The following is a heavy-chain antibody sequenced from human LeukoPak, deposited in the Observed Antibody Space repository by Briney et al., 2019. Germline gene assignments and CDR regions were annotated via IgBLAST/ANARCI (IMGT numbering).Heavy chain of an antibody. J-gene: IGHJ3*02. Sequence: SVKVSCKASGGAFSSYAISWVRQAPGQGLEWMGRIIPILGIANYAQKFQGRVTITADKSTSTAYMELSSLRSEDTAVYYCARDSGSYQGGAFDIWGQGTMVTVSS. V-gene: IGHV1-69*04. CDR1: GGAFSSYA. CDR3: ARDSGSYQGGAFDI. CDR2: IIPILGIA. D-gene: IGHD1-26*01.